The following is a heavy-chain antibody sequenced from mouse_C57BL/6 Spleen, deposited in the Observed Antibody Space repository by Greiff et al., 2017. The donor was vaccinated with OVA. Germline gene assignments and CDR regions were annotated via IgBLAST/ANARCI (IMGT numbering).Heavy chain of an antibody. CDR3: TRVYDYDWYFDV. CDR2: ISSGGDYI. D-gene: IGHD2-4*01. J-gene: IGHJ1*03. V-gene: IGHV5-9-1*02. Sequence: DVMLVESGEGLVKPGGSLKLSCAASGFTFSSYAMSWVRQTPEKRLEWVAYISSGGDYIYYADTVKGRFTISRDNARNTLYLQMSSLKSEDTAMYYCTRVYDYDWYFDVWGTGTTVTVSS. CDR1: GFTFSSYA.